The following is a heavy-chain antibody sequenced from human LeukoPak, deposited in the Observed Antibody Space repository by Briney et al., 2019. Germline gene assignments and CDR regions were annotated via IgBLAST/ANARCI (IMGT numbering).Heavy chain of an antibody. CDR1: GFTFSSYS. CDR3: ARDWAGGHYYDSSGTYDY. CDR2: ISSSSSTI. Sequence: QPGGSLRLSCAASGFTFSSYSMNWVRQAPGKGLEWVSYISSSSSTIYYADSVKGRFTISRDNAKNSLYLQMNSLRAEDTAVYYCARDWAGGHYYDSSGTYDYWGQGTLVTVSS. D-gene: IGHD3-22*01. J-gene: IGHJ4*02. V-gene: IGHV3-48*04.